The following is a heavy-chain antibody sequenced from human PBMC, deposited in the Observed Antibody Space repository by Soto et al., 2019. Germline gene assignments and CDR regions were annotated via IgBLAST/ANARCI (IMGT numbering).Heavy chain of an antibody. CDR2: INPNSGGT. V-gene: IGHV1-2*04. D-gene: IGHD6-6*01. CDR3: AREYSSSSFPYYYYGMDV. Sequence: ASVKVSCKASGYTFTGYYMHWVRQAPGQGPEWMGWINPNSGGTNYAQKFQGWVTMTRDTSISTAYMELSRLRSDDTAVYYCAREYSSSSFPYYYYGMDVWGQGTTVTVSS. J-gene: IGHJ6*02. CDR1: GYTFTGYY.